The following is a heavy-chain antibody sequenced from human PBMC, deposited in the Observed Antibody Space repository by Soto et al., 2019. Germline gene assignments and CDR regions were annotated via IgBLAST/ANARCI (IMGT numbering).Heavy chain of an antibody. D-gene: IGHD6-19*01. CDR1: GYTFTSYA. CDR3: ARDLGGWTDY. V-gene: IGHV1-3*01. Sequence: QVQLVQSGAEVKKPGASVKVSCKASGYTFTSYAMHWVRQAPGQRLEWMGWINAGNGNTKYSQKFQGRVTITRYTSESTAYMELSSLRSEDTTVYYCARDLGGWTDYWGQGTLVTVSS. J-gene: IGHJ4*02. CDR2: INAGNGNT.